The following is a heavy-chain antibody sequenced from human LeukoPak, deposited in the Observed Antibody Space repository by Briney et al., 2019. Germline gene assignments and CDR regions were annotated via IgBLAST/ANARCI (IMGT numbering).Heavy chain of an antibody. J-gene: IGHJ3*02. V-gene: IGHV3-49*04. CDR1: GFTFGDYA. CDR2: IRSKAYGGTT. CDR3: TRGLTVTRAFDI. Sequence: GSLRLSCTASGFTFGDYAMSWVRQAPGKGLEWVGFIRSKAYGGTTEYAASVKGRFTISRDDSKSIAYLQMNSLKTEDTAVYYCTRGLTVTRAFDIWGQGTMVTVSS. D-gene: IGHD4-17*01.